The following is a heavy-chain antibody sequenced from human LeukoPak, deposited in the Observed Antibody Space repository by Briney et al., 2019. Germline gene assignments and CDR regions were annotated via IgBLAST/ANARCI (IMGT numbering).Heavy chain of an antibody. V-gene: IGHV1-69*05. CDR1: GGTFSSYA. CDR2: IIPIFGTA. Sequence: SVKVSCKASGGTFSSYAISWVRQAPGQGLEWMGRIIPIFGTANYAQKFQGRVTITTDESTSTAYMEMSSLTSEDTAVYYCARGRDWLRWFDPWGQGTLVTVSS. J-gene: IGHJ5*02. CDR3: ARGRDWLRWFDP. D-gene: IGHD3/OR15-3a*01.